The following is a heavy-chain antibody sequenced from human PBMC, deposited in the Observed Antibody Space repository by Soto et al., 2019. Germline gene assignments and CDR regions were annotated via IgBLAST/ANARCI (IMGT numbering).Heavy chain of an antibody. CDR2: MNPNSGNT. Sequence: ASVKVSCKASGYTFTGYYMHWVRQAPGQGLEWMGWMNPNSGNTGYAQKFQGRVTMTRNTSISTAYMEMSSLRSEDTAVYYCERGKVLNVFWSGYLAAPADVFDIWGKGKIVTVSS. J-gene: IGHJ3*02. CDR1: GYTFTGYY. V-gene: IGHV1-8*02. D-gene: IGHD3-3*01. CDR3: ERGKVLNVFWSGYLAAPADVFDI.